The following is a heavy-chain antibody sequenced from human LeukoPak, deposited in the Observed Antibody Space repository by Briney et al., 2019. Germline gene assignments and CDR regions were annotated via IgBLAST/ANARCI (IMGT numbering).Heavy chain of an antibody. CDR3: ARYLGYYYDSSGSQQPANWFDP. V-gene: IGHV1-69*06. D-gene: IGHD3-22*01. Sequence: ASVKVSCKASGGTFTSYAISWGRQAPGQGLEWMGGIIPIFGTANYAQKFQGRVTITADKSTSTAYMELSSLRSEETAVYYCARYLGYYYDSSGSQQPANWFDPWGQGTLVTVSS. CDR1: GGTFTSYA. J-gene: IGHJ5*02. CDR2: IIPIFGTA.